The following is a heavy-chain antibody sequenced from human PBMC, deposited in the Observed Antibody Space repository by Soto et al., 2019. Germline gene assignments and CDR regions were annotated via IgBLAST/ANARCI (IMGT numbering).Heavy chain of an antibody. CDR2: IYHSGST. CDR1: GYSISSGYY. D-gene: IGHD3-22*01. CDR3: ARDRRTYYYDSSGYYYDY. V-gene: IGHV4-38-2*02. J-gene: IGHJ4*02. Sequence: DTLSLTCAVSGYSISSGYYWGWIRQPPGKGLEWIGSIYHSGSTYYNPSLKSRVTISVDTSKNQLSLKLSSVTAADTAVYYCARDRRTYYYDSSGYYYDYWGKGTLVTVSS.